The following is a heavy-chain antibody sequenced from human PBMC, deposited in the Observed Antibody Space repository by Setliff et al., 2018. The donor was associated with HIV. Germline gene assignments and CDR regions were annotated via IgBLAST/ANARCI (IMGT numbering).Heavy chain of an antibody. D-gene: IGHD3-3*01. CDR2: ISYDGNKK. CDR3: ASSYPNYNYGNYDFWSGYYHDDAFDI. V-gene: IGHV3-30*04. CDR1: AFTFSNYN. J-gene: IGHJ3*02. Sequence: GGSLRLSCAASAFTFSNYNIHWVRQAQGKGLEWVAFISYDGNKKYYADSVKGRFTISRDNSKNTLYLQMDSLRTEDTAVYYCASSYPNYNYGNYDFWSGYYHDDAFDIWGQGTMVTVS.